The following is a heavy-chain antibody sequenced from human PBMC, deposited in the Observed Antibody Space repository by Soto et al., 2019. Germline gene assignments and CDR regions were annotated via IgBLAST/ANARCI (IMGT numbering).Heavy chain of an antibody. CDR3: ARGAPSYYYGMDV. CDR1: GYTFTGYY. J-gene: IGHJ6*02. V-gene: IGHV1-2*02. CDR2: INPNSGGT. Sequence: ASVKFSCKASGYTFTGYYMHWVRQAPGQGLEWMGWINPNSGGTNYAQKFQGRVTMTRDTSISTAYMELSRLRSDDTAVYYCARGAPSYYYGMDVWGQGTTVTVS.